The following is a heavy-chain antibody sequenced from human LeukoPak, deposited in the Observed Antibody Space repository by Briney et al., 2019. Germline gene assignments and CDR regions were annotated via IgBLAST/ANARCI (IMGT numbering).Heavy chain of an antibody. CDR1: GGSISSYY. V-gene: IGHV4-4*07. D-gene: IGHD2/OR15-2a*01. J-gene: IGHJ3*02. CDR3: ARDRIGPFYAFDI. CDR2: MYTSGST. Sequence: SETLSLTCTVSGGSISSYYWSWIRQPAGKGLEWIGRMYTSGSTNQNPSLKSRVTISVDKSKNQFSLKLSSVTAADTAVYYCARDRIGPFYAFDIWGQGTMATVSS.